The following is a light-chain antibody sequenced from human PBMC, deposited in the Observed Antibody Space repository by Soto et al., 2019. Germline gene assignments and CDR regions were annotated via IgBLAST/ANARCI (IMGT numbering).Light chain of an antibody. CDR1: SSDVGGYDY. J-gene: IGLJ2*01. V-gene: IGLV2-14*01. CDR3: SSFTASNTEV. Sequence: QSALTQPASVSGSPGQSITISCTGTSSDVGGYDYVSWYQQHPGKAPKLMIYDISNRPSGVSDRFSGSKSAHTASLTISGLQAEDEADYYCSSFTASNTEVFGGGTKLTVL. CDR2: DIS.